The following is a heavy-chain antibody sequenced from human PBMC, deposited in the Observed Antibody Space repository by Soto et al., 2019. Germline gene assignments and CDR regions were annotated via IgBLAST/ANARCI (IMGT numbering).Heavy chain of an antibody. CDR3: ARDGRSSSWYSWFDP. CDR2: ISYDGSNK. V-gene: IGHV3-30-3*01. J-gene: IGHJ5*02. D-gene: IGHD6-13*01. Sequence: QVQLVESGGGVVQPGRSLRLSCAASGFTFSSYAMHWVRQAPGKGLEWVAVISYDGSNKYYADSVKGRFTISRDNSNNTLYLQMNSLRAEDTAVYYCARDGRSSSWYSWFDPWGQGTLVTVSS. CDR1: GFTFSSYA.